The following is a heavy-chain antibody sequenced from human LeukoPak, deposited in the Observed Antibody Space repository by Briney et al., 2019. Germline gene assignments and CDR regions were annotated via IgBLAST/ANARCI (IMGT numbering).Heavy chain of an antibody. Sequence: SETLSLTCTVSGYSISSGYYWGWIRQPPGKGLEWIGSIYHSGSTYYNPSLNSRVTISVDTSKNQFSLKLSSVTAADTAVYYGARARWELRHYYDCYMDVWGKGTAVTVSS. CDR3: ARARWELRHYYDCYMDV. V-gene: IGHV4-38-2*02. D-gene: IGHD1-26*01. CDR2: IYHSGST. J-gene: IGHJ6*03. CDR1: GYSISSGYY.